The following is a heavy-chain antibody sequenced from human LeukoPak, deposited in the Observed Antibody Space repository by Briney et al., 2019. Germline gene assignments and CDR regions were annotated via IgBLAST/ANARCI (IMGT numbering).Heavy chain of an antibody. D-gene: IGHD3/OR15-3a*01. CDR1: GFTFSSSW. Sequence: AGGSLRLSCAASGFTFSSSWMHWVRQGPGKGLVWVSRIETDESRSTHADFVEGRFTISRDNAKNTIYLQMNSLRAEDTAVYYCTRGLGRTGYPGDYYDYMDVWGKGTTVTVSS. CDR2: IETDESRS. V-gene: IGHV3-74*01. J-gene: IGHJ6*03. CDR3: TRGLGRTGYPGDYYDYMDV.